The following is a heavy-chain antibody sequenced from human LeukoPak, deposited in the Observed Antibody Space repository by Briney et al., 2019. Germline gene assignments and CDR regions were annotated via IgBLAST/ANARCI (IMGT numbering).Heavy chain of an antibody. V-gene: IGHV1-46*01. CDR1: GYMFTSYY. D-gene: IGHD4-23*01. CDR3: ARTADGSKTPVFDY. CDR2: INPSGGST. J-gene: IGHJ4*02. Sequence: ASVKVSCKASGYMFTSYYMHWVRQAPGQGLEWMGIINPSGGSTTYAQKFQGRVTLTRDTSTSTVYMELSSLRSEDTALYYCARTADGSKTPVFDYWGQGTLVIVFS.